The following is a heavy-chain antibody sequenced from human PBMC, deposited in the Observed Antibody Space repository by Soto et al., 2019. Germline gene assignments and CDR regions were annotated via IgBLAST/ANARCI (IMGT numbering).Heavy chain of an antibody. V-gene: IGHV3-23*01. CDR1: GFTFSSYA. CDR3: AKGASGYYYFWSGSLFPDY. J-gene: IGHJ4*02. D-gene: IGHD3-3*01. CDR2: ISGSGGST. Sequence: GGSLRLSCAASGFTFSSYAMSWVRQAPKKGLEWVSAISGSGGSTFYAVFVKGRFTISRDNSKNTLYLQMNSLRAEDTAVYFCAKGASGYYYFWSGSLFPDYLGQGALVTGSS.